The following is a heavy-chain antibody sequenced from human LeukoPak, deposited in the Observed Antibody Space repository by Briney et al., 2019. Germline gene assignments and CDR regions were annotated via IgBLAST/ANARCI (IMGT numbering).Heavy chain of an antibody. Sequence: GGSLRLSCAASGFTFSNHGMNWVRQAPGKGLEWVSGISPSADIKYYADSVKGRFTISRDNSKNTLYLQMNSLRAEDTAVYYCARDFAGGDDYWGQGTLVTVSS. CDR3: ARDFAGGDDY. CDR2: ISPSADIK. V-gene: IGHV3-23*01. J-gene: IGHJ4*02. CDR1: GFTFSNHG. D-gene: IGHD3-10*01.